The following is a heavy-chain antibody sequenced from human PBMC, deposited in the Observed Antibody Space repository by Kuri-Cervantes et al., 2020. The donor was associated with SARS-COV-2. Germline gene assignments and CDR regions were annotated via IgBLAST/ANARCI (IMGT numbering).Heavy chain of an antibody. CDR3: ARYNWKLAAWFNP. CDR1: GGTFSSYA. Sequence: SVKVSCKASGGTFSSYAISWVRQAPGQGLEWMGGIIPIFGTANYAQKFQGRVTITADKSTGTAYMELSSLRSEDTAVYYCARYNWKLAAWFNPWGQGTLVTVSS. J-gene: IGHJ5*02. CDR2: IIPIFGTA. V-gene: IGHV1-69*06. D-gene: IGHD1-20*01.